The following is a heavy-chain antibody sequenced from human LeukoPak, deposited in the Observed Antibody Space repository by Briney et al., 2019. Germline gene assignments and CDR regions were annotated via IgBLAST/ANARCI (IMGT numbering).Heavy chain of an antibody. D-gene: IGHD3-3*01. V-gene: IGHV4-59*01. CDR1: GGAISSYY. CDR2: VSYTGDA. Sequence: SETLSLTCTVPGGAISSYYWSWIRQPPGKGLEWIGYVSYTGDASQNPSLRGRVTMSVDTSNNQVSLELSSVPAADTAVYNCARGWNYGDYWGQGTLVTVSS. J-gene: IGHJ4*02. CDR3: ARGWNYGDY.